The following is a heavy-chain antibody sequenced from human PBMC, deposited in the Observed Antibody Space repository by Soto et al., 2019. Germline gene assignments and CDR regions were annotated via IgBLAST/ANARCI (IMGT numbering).Heavy chain of an antibody. V-gene: IGHV3-9*01. Sequence: EVQLVESGGGLVQPGRSLRLSCAASGFTFDDYAMHWVRQAPGKGLEWVSGISWNSGSIGYADSVKGRFTISRDNAKNSLYLQMNSLRAEDTALYYCAKDRRIAVACNPFFDYWGQGTLVTVSS. CDR3: AKDRRIAVACNPFFDY. CDR1: GFTFDDYA. D-gene: IGHD6-19*01. CDR2: ISWNSGSI. J-gene: IGHJ4*02.